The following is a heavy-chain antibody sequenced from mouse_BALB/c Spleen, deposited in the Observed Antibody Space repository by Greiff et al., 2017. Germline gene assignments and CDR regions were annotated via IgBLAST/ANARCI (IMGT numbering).Heavy chain of an antibody. V-gene: IGHV1-15*01. D-gene: IGHD1-2*01. CDR3: TRSHYYGYVYFDY. CDR2: IDPETGGT. CDR1: GYTFTDYE. Sequence: QVHVKQSGAELVRPGASVTLSCKASGYTFTDYEMHWVKQTPVYGLEWIGAIDPETGGTAYNQKFKGKATLTADKSSSTAYMELRSLTSEDSAVYYCTRSHYYGYVYFDYWGQGTTLTVSS. J-gene: IGHJ2*01.